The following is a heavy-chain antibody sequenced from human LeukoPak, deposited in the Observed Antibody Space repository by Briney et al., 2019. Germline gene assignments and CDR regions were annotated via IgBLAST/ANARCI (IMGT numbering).Heavy chain of an antibody. Sequence: GGSLRLSCAASGFTFSSYWMSWVRQAPGKGLEWVANIKQDGSEKYYVDSVKGRFTISRDNAKNSLYLQMNSLRAEDTAVYYCARGGAQWLDTGALFDYWGQGTLVTVSS. CDR2: IKQDGSEK. CDR1: GFTFSSYW. CDR3: ARGGAQWLDTGALFDY. D-gene: IGHD6-19*01. V-gene: IGHV3-7*01. J-gene: IGHJ4*02.